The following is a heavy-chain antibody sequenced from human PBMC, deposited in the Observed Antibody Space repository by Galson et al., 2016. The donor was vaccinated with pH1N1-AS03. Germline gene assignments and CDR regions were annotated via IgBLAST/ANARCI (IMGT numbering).Heavy chain of an antibody. CDR1: GFIFSNYA. V-gene: IGHV3-48*03. J-gene: IGHJ5*01. CDR2: ISNSGTTV. CDR3: ARDPTYATSGYYYPHFDS. D-gene: IGHD3-22*01. Sequence: SLRLSCAASGFIFSNYAMNWVRQAPGKGLEWVSYISNSGTTVHYADSVKGRFTISRDNAKNSLYLQLSSLRAEDTAVYYCARDPTYATSGYYYPHFDSWGQGTLVTVSS.